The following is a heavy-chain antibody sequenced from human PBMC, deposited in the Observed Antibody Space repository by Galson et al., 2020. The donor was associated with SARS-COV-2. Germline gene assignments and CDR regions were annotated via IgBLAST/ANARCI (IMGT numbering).Heavy chain of an antibody. CDR3: AHTTLGYCSSTSWTYYGMDV. CDR1: GFSLSTSGMC. CDR2: IDWDDDK. V-gene: IGHV2-70*12. D-gene: IGHD2-2*01. Sequence: PTLVKPTQTLTLTCTFSGFSLSTSGMCVSWIRQPPGKALEWLALIDWDDDKYYSTSLKTRLTISKDTSKNQVVLTMTNMDPVDTATYYCAHTTLGYCSSTSWTYYGMDVWGQGTTVTVSS. J-gene: IGHJ6*02.